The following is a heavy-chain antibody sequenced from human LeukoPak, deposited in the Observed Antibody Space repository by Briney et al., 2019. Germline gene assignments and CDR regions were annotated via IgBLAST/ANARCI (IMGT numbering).Heavy chain of an antibody. CDR2: IYSGGST. CDR1: GFTVSFNY. CDR3: ARAQWRTYSYYYMDV. J-gene: IGHJ6*03. V-gene: IGHV3-53*01. Sequence: GSLRLSCAASGFTVSFNYMSWVRQAPGKGLEWISVIYSGGSTYYADSVKGRFTISRDDSKNTLYLQMNSLRAEDTAIYYCARAQWRTYSYYYMDVWGKGTTVTVSS. D-gene: IGHD6-19*01.